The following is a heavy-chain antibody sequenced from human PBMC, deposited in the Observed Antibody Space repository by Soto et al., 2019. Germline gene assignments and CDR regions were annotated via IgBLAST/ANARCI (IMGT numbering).Heavy chain of an antibody. D-gene: IGHD3-3*01. CDR1: GFTFSSYS. V-gene: IGHV3-21*01. Sequence: VQLVESGGGLVKPGGSLRLSCAASGFTFSSYSMNWVRPAPGKGLEWVSSISSSSSYIYYADSVKGRFTISRDNAKNPLYLQMNSLRAEYTAVYYCARDIPYAFWSGYYNRWFDPWGQGTLVTLSS. J-gene: IGHJ5*02. CDR3: ARDIPYAFWSGYYNRWFDP. CDR2: ISSSSSYI.